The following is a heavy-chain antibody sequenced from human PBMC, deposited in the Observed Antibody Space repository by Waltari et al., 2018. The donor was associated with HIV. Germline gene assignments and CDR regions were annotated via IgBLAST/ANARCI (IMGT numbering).Heavy chain of an antibody. V-gene: IGHV3-74*01. CDR2: INGDGSGT. CDR3: TREGVETTAPADY. CDR1: GFTLCSHW. Sequence: EVQLVESGGGLVQAGGSLRLSCAASGFTLCSHWMHWVGQAPGKGLVWVARINGDGSGTSYADSVRGRFSISRENAENSLHLHMNSVRPEDTGLYYCTREGVETTAPADYWGQGTLVTVSS. J-gene: IGHJ4*02. D-gene: IGHD4-17*01.